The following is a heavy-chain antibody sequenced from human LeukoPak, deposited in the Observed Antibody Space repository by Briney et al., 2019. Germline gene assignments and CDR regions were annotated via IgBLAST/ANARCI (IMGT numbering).Heavy chain of an antibody. J-gene: IGHJ4*02. D-gene: IGHD5-18*01. CDR2: ITGTGGST. Sequence: PGGSLRLSCAASGFTFSNHAMSWVRQAPGRGLDWVSGITGTGGSTYYADSVKGRFTMSRDNSKKTLDLQMNSLRAEDTAVYYCAKVGGQRIQLWPHDYWGQGTLVTVSS. CDR1: GFTFSNHA. V-gene: IGHV3-23*01. CDR3: AKVGGQRIQLWPHDY.